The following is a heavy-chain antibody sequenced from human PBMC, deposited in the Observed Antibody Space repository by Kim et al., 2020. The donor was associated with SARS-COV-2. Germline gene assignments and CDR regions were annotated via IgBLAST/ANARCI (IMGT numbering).Heavy chain of an antibody. CDR1: GFTFSSYS. J-gene: IGHJ6*02. D-gene: IGHD3-10*01. V-gene: IGHV3-21*01. CDR3: ARDDRNSVLLWFGELTTSTMDV. Sequence: GGSLRLSCAASGFTFSSYSMNWVRQAPGKGLEWVSSISSSSSYIYYADSVKGRFTISRDNAKNSLYLQMNSLRAEDTAVYYCARDDRNSVLLWFGELTTSTMDVWGQGTTVTVSS. CDR2: ISSSSSYI.